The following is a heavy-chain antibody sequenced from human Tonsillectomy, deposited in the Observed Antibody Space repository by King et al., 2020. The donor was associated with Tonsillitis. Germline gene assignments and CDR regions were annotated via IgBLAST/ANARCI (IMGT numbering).Heavy chain of an antibody. CDR2: IYTSGTI. D-gene: IGHD3-3*01. J-gene: IGHJ6*04. CDR3: ALPPYDDFWVV. Sequence: VQLQESGPGLVKPSQTLSLTCTVSGGSISSGSDYWSWIRQPAGKGLEWIGRIYTSGTINYNPSLKSRATISVDTSKNQFSLQLSSVTAADTAVYYCALPPYDDFWVVWGKGATVTVSS. CDR1: GGSISSGSDY. V-gene: IGHV4-61*02.